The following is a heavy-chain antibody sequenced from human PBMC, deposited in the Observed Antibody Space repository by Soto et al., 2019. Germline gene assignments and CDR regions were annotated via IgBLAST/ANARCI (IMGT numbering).Heavy chain of an antibody. Sequence: PGGSLRLSCAASGFTFRVYYMTWVRQAPGKGLEWVASIKNDGSEQYYVDSVKGRFTISRDNAKNSVYLQMNSLRAGDTALYYCSRENWFQDYWGQGTLVTVS. D-gene: IGHD3-10*01. CDR3: SRENWFQDY. V-gene: IGHV3-7*03. CDR1: GFTFRVYY. J-gene: IGHJ4*02. CDR2: IKNDGSEQ.